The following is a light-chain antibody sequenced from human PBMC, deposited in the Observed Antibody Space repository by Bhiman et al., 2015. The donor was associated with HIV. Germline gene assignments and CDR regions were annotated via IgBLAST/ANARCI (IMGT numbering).Light chain of an antibody. CDR1: SSNIGSKY. CDR2: RNN. J-gene: IGLJ1*01. Sequence: QSVLTQPPSASGTPGQRVTISCSGSSSNIGSKYVYWYQQLPGTAPKLLIYRNNQRPSGVPDRFSGSKSGTSASLAISGLRSEDEADYYCAAWDDSLSGPAYVFGTGTKVTVL. CDR3: AAWDDSLSGPAYV. V-gene: IGLV1-47*01.